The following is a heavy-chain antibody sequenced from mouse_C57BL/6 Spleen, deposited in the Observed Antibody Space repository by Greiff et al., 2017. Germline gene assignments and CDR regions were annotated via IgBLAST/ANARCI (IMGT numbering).Heavy chain of an antibody. V-gene: IGHV5-12*01. Sequence: EVQLQESGGGLVQPGGSLKLSCAASGFTFSDYYMYWVRQTPEKRLEWVAYISNGGGHTYYPATLKGRFTISRDNAKNTLYLQMSRLKSEDTAMYYCARLNWDYYAMDCWGQGTSVTVSS. CDR1: GFTFSDYY. D-gene: IGHD4-1*02. J-gene: IGHJ4*01. CDR3: ARLNWDYYAMDC. CDR2: ISNGGGHT.